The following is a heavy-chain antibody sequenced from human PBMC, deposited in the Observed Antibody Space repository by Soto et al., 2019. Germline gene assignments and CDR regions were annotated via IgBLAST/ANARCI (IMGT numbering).Heavy chain of an antibody. Sequence: GASVKVSFKASGYTFTSYYMHWVRQAPGQGLEWTGIINPSGGSTIYAQKFQGRVTMTRDTSTSTVYMELSRLRSEDTDVYYCARDFYYDSSGLPSLHGMDVCGQGTTVTVSS. D-gene: IGHD3-22*01. J-gene: IGHJ6*02. CDR3: ARDFYYDSSGLPSLHGMDV. CDR2: INPSGGST. V-gene: IGHV1-46*01. CDR1: GYTFTSYY.